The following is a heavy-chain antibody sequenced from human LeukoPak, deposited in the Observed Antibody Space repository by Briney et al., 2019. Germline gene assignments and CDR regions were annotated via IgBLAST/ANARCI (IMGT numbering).Heavy chain of an antibody. J-gene: IGHJ4*02. Sequence: GASVKVSCKASGGTFSSYAISWVRQAPGQGLEWMGRIIPILGIANYAQKFQGRVTITADKSTSTAYMELSSLRSEDTAVYYCARAWGVRYSYGQPFDYWGQGTLVTVSS. V-gene: IGHV1-69*04. CDR3: ARAWGVRYSYGQPFDY. D-gene: IGHD5-18*01. CDR2: IIPILGIA. CDR1: GGTFSSYA.